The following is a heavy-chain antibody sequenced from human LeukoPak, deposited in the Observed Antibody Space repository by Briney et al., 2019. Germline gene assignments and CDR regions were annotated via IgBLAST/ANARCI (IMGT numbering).Heavy chain of an antibody. D-gene: IGHD2-15*01. CDR1: GYTFTGYY. J-gene: IGHJ6*03. CDR2: INPSGGST. CDR3: AREGVDIVVPRPYYMDV. V-gene: IGHV1-46*01. Sequence: ASVKVSCKASGYTFTGYYMHWVRQAPGQGLEWMGIINPSGGSTSYAQKFQGRVTMTRDTSTSTVYMELSSLRSEDTAVYYCAREGVDIVVPRPYYMDVWGKGTTVTVSS.